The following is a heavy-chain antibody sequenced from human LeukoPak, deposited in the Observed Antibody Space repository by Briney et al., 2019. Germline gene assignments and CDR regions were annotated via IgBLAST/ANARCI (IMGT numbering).Heavy chain of an antibody. CDR1: GGSISSSSYY. Sequence: SETPSLTCTVSGGSISSSSYYWSWIRQPPGKGLEWIGSIYYSGSTYYNPSLKSRVTISVDTSKNQFSLKLSSVTAADTAVYYCARDSHDSSGYYYFDIWGQGTMVTVSS. J-gene: IGHJ3*02. D-gene: IGHD3-22*01. CDR3: ARDSHDSSGYYYFDI. CDR2: IYYSGST. V-gene: IGHV4-39*07.